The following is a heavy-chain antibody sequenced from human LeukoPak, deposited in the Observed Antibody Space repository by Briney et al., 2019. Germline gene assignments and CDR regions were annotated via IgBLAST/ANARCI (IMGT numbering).Heavy chain of an antibody. V-gene: IGHV3-21*01. Sequence: PGGSLRLSCAASGFTFSTYAMSWVRQAPGKGLEWVSSISSSSSYIYYADSVKGRFTISRDNAKNSLYLQMNSLRAEDTAVYYCARDWCSSTSCHFDYWGQGTLVTVPS. D-gene: IGHD2-2*01. J-gene: IGHJ4*02. CDR2: ISSSSSYI. CDR3: ARDWCSSTSCHFDY. CDR1: GFTFSTYA.